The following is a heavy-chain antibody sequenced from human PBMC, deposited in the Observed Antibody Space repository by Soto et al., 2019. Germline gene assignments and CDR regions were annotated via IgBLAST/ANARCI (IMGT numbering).Heavy chain of an antibody. CDR3: ARDPRRSMDWPKPHYYYVMDV. CDR2: IYYSGST. V-gene: IGHV4-31*03. CDR1: GGSISSGDYY. D-gene: IGHD3-9*01. J-gene: IGHJ6*02. Sequence: SETLSLTCTVSGGSISSGDYYWSWVRQHPGKGLEWIGYIYYSGSTYYNPSLKSRVTISVDTSKNQFSLKLNSVTAADTAVYYCARDPRRSMDWPKPHYYYVMDVWGQGTTVTVSS.